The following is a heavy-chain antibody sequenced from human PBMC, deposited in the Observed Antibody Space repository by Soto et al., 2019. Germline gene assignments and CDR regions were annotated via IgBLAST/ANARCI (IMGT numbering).Heavy chain of an antibody. D-gene: IGHD3-9*01. V-gene: IGHV2-70*01. Sequence: SAPTLANTTPALTLTCAVSRFSLKTRGKTLTWTRQSPGKALEWLALIDDTDHNTYPTSPKTSTALSTDTSQNHEALTMTNMALRDTGTYFCARLLKGGTSDWLRIDCWGQGTLVTVSS. CDR1: RFSLKTRGKT. CDR2: IDDTDHN. J-gene: IGHJ4*02. CDR3: ARLLKGGTSDWLRIDC.